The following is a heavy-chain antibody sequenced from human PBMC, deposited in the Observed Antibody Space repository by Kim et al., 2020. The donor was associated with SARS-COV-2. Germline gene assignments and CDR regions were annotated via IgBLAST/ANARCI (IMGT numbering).Heavy chain of an antibody. V-gene: IGHV3-23*01. CDR3: ARDCSGGSCLDY. D-gene: IGHD2-15*01. J-gene: IGHJ4*02. Sequence: YYADSVKGRFTISRDNSKNTLYLQMNSLRAEDTAVYYCARDCSGGSCLDYWGQGTLVTVSS.